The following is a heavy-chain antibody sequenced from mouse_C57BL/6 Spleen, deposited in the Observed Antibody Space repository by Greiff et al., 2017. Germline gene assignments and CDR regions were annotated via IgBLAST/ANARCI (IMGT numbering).Heavy chain of an antibody. CDR2: INPSTGGT. D-gene: IGHD2-2*01. V-gene: IGHV1-42*01. Sequence: VQLKESGPELVKPGASVKISCKASGYSFTGYYMNWVKQSPEKSLEWIGEINPSTGGTTYNQKFKAKATLTVVESSSTAYMQHKSLTTADSAVYYCARRGGYGFAYWGQGTLVTVSA. J-gene: IGHJ3*01. CDR3: ARRGGYGFAY. CDR1: GYSFTGYY.